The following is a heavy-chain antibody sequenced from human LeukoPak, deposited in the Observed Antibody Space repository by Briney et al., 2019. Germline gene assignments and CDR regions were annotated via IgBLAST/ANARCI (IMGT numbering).Heavy chain of an antibody. D-gene: IGHD3-22*01. Sequence: SGGSLRLSCGASEFTFSDYYMSWIRQAPGKGLEWASYIDGGGTITYYADSARGRFTISRDNAKNSLYLQMSNLRPEDTAVYYCARDRGYGSGYHFDRWGQGTLVTVSS. V-gene: IGHV3-11*04. CDR3: ARDRGYGSGYHFDR. CDR1: EFTFSDYY. J-gene: IGHJ4*02. CDR2: IDGGGTIT.